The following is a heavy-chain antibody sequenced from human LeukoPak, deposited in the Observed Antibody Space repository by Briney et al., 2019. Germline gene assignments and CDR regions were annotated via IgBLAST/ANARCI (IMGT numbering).Heavy chain of an antibody. J-gene: IGHJ4*02. CDR1: GYTFTSYG. D-gene: IGHD4-17*01. CDR3: ARGFSYGDYEIY. V-gene: IGHV1-18*01. Sequence: ASVKVSCKASGYTFTSYGISWVRQAPGQGLEWMGWISAYNGNTNYAQKFQGRVTMTRNTSISTAYMELSSLRSEDTAVYYCARGFSYGDYEIYWGQGTLVTVSS. CDR2: ISAYNGNT.